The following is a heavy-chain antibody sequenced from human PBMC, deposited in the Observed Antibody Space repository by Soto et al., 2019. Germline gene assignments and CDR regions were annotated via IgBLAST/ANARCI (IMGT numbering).Heavy chain of an antibody. CDR1: GFTFSSYA. J-gene: IGHJ4*02. Sequence: QVQVVESGGGVVQPGRALRLSCAASGFTFSSYAMHWVRQAPGKGLEWVAIISYDGSDKYYADSVKGRFTISRDNSKNTLYLQMNSLRTEDTAVYYCARGGRLRHFDYWGQGTPVTVSS. CDR3: ARGGRLRHFDY. D-gene: IGHD5-12*01. V-gene: IGHV3-30*04. CDR2: ISYDGSDK.